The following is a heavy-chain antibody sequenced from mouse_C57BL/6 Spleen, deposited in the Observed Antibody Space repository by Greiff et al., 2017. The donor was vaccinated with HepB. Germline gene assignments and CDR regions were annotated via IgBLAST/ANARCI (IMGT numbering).Heavy chain of an antibody. J-gene: IGHJ2*01. CDR2: IYPRSGNT. Sequence: QVQLKESGAELARPGASVKLSCKASGYTFTSYGISWVKQRTGQGLEWIGEIYPRSGNTYYNEKFKGKATLTADKSSSTAYMELRSLTSEDSAVYFCARDGLTGTYYFDYWGQGTTLTVSS. V-gene: IGHV1-81*01. D-gene: IGHD4-1*01. CDR1: GYTFTSYG. CDR3: ARDGLTGTYYFDY.